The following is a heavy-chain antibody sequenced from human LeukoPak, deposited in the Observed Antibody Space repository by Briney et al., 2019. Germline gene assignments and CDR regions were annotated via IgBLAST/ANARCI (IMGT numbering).Heavy chain of an antibody. D-gene: IGHD2-15*01. Sequence: SETLSLTCAVYGGSFSGYYWSWIRQPPGKGLEWIGEINHSGSTNYNPSLKSRVTISVDTSKNQFSLKLSSVTAADTAVYYCAREVPYCSGGSCQLGAFDIWGQGTMVTVSS. CDR1: GGSFSGYY. V-gene: IGHV4-34*01. CDR3: AREVPYCSGGSCQLGAFDI. CDR2: INHSGST. J-gene: IGHJ3*02.